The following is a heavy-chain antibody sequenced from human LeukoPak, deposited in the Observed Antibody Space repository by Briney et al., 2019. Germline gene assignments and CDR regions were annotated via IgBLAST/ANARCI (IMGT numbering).Heavy chain of an antibody. CDR1: GGSISSYY. J-gene: IGHJ4*02. V-gene: IGHV4-59*08. Sequence: PSETLSLTCTVSGGSISSYYWSWIRQPPGKGLEWIGYIYYSGTTNYNPTLKSRVTISVDTSKNQFSLKLSSVTAADTAVYYCARGTRGWYYFDYWGQGTLVTVSS. CDR3: ARGTRGWYYFDY. CDR2: IYYSGTT. D-gene: IGHD6-19*01.